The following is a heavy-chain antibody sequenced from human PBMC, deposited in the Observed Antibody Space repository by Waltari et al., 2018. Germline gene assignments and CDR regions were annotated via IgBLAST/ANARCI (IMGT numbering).Heavy chain of an antibody. CDR1: GYSFTSYW. D-gene: IGHD3-9*01. Sequence: EVQLVQSGAEVKKPGESLKISCKGSGYSFTSYWIGWVRQMPGKGLEWMGIIYPAYADTRDSPYFQGQVTISADKSTSTAYLQWSSLKASYTAMYYCERQACLTGYDYWGQGTLVIVSS. J-gene: IGHJ4*02. CDR3: ERQACLTGYDY. CDR2: IYPAYADT. V-gene: IGHV5-51*01.